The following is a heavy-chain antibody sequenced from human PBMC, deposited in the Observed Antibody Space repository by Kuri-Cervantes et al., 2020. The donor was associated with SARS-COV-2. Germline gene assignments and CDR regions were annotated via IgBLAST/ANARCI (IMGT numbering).Heavy chain of an antibody. Sequence: SVKVSCKASGGTFRSFAINWVRQAPGQGLEWMGAFIPFFGTTDSAQRFQGRVTITADESTSTAYMELSSLRSEDTAVYYCARGDYYDILTDYYYYYMDVWGKGTTVTVSS. V-gene: IGHV1-69*13. CDR1: GGTFRSFA. J-gene: IGHJ6*03. CDR2: FIPFFGTT. D-gene: IGHD3-9*01. CDR3: ARGDYYDILTDYYYYYMDV.